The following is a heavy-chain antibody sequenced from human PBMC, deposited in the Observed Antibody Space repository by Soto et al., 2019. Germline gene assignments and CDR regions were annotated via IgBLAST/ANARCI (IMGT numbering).Heavy chain of an antibody. J-gene: IGHJ4*02. V-gene: IGHV4-59*08. CDR2: IYYSGST. D-gene: IGHD4-17*01. CDR1: GGSISSYY. CDR3: ARTPYGDYHFDY. Sequence: SETLSLTCTVSGGSISSYYWSWIRQPPGKGLEWIGYIYYSGSTNYNPSLKSRVTISVDTSKNQFSLKLSSVTAADTAVYYCARTPYGDYHFDYWGQGTLVTVSS.